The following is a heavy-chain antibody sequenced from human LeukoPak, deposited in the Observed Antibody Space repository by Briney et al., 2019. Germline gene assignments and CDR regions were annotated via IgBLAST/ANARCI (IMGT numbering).Heavy chain of an antibody. Sequence: KPSETLSLTCTVSGGSISSGSYYWSWIRQPAGKGLEWIGRIYTSGSTNYNPSLKSRVTISVGTSKNQFSLKLSSVTAADTAVYYCARMTSHYDILTGYLYYYYYYMDVWGKGTTVTISS. D-gene: IGHD3-9*01. V-gene: IGHV4-61*02. CDR1: GGSISSGSYY. J-gene: IGHJ6*03. CDR2: IYTSGST. CDR3: ARMTSHYDILTGYLYYYYYYMDV.